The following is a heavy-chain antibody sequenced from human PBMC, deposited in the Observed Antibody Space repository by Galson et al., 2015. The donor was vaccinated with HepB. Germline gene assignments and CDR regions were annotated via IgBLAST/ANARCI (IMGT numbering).Heavy chain of an antibody. CDR2: IIPIFGTA. D-gene: IGHD4-17*01. V-gene: IGHV1-69*06. CDR3: AGRTDYGDYLDYYGMDV. CDR1: GGTFSSYA. Sequence: SVKVSCKASGGTFSSYAISWVRQAPGQGLEWMGGIIPIFGTANYAQKFQGRVTITADKSTSTAYMELSSLRSEDTAVYYCAGRTDYGDYLDYYGMDVWGQGTTVTVSS. J-gene: IGHJ6*02.